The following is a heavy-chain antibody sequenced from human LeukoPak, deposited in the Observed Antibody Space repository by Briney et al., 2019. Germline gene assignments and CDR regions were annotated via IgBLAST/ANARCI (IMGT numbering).Heavy chain of an antibody. V-gene: IGHV1-2*02. CDR3: AVAPGDY. D-gene: IGHD2-21*01. CDR1: GYTFTSYD. CDR2: INPNTGGT. J-gene: IGHJ4*02. Sequence: ASVKVSCKASGYTFTSYDINWVRQAPGQGLEWMGWINPNTGGTNYAQKFQGRVTMTRDTSITTVYMEISRLTSDDTALFYCAVAPGDYWGQGTLVTVSS.